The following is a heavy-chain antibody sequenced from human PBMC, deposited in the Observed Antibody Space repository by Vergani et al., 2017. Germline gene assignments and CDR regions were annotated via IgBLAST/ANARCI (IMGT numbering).Heavy chain of an antibody. CDR1: GFPFSSYS. D-gene: IGHD2/OR15-2a*01. V-gene: IGHV3-21*05. CDR2: ISSSSSSI. CDR3: AKVGSLSPFD. Sequence: EVQLVESGGGLVKPGGSLSLSCAAPGFPFSSYSMNWVRQAPGKGLEWFSYISSSSSSIYYADSVKGRFTISRDNSKNTLYLQMNSLRAEDTAVYYCAKVGSLSPFDWGQGTLVTVSS. J-gene: IGHJ4*02.